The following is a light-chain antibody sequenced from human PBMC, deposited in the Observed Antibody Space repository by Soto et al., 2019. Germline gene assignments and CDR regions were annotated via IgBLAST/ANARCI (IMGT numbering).Light chain of an antibody. CDR2: DAS. J-gene: IGKJ5*01. Sequence: EIVLTQSPATLSLSPWERATLSCRASQSVSSYLAWYQQKPGQAPRLLIYDASNRATGIPARFSGSGSGTDFTLTISSLEPEDFVVYYCQQYGGSPRTFGQGTRLEIK. CDR3: QQYGGSPRT. V-gene: IGKV3-11*01. CDR1: QSVSSY.